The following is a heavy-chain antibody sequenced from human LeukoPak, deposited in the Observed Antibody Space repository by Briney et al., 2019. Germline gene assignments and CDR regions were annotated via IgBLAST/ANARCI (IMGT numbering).Heavy chain of an antibody. CDR1: GGSISSGGYS. Sequence: SETLSLTCAVSGGSISSGGYSWSWIRQPPGKGLEWIGYIYHSGSTYYNPSLKSRVTISVDRSKNQFSLKLSSVTAADTAVYYCARSKGGRVDAFDIWGQGTMVTASS. CDR3: ARSKGGRVDAFDI. V-gene: IGHV4-30-2*01. J-gene: IGHJ3*02. D-gene: IGHD2-15*01. CDR2: IYHSGST.